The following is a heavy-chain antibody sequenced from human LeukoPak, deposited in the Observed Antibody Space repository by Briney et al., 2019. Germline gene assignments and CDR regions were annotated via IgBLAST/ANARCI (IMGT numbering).Heavy chain of an antibody. D-gene: IGHD3-10*02. V-gene: IGHV3-48*03. CDR3: AELGITMIGGV. CDR1: GFTFSSYE. CDR2: ISSSGRTI. Sequence: PGGSLRLSCAASGFTFSSYETNWVRQAPGKGLEWVSYISSSGRTIYYADSVKGRFTISRDNAKNSLYLQMNSLRAEDTAVYYCAELGITMIGGVWGKGTTVTISS. J-gene: IGHJ6*04.